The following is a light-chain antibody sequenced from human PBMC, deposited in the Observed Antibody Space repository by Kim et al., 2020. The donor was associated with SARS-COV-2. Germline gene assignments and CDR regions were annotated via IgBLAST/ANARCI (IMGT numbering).Light chain of an antibody. V-gene: IGLV2-23*02. CDR3: SSFAGSRNVI. CDR1: SSDIGSYHL. CDR2: DVI. Sequence: QSVLTQPASVSGSPGQSITISCSGTSSDIGSYHLVSWYQQHPGKAPKLLIYDVISRPSGVSSRFSGSKSDRTATLTISGLQAEDEADYYCSSFAGSRNVIFGGGTQLTVL. J-gene: IGLJ2*01.